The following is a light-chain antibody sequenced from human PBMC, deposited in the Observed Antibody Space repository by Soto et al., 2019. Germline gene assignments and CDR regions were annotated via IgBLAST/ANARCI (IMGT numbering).Light chain of an antibody. CDR2: GAS. Sequence: DIVLTQSPGTLSLSPGERATLSCRASQTVRSNFLAWYQRKPGQSPRLLIYGASSRATGIPDRFSGSGSGADFTLTISSLEPEDFAVYYCQQRTNWSYTFGQGTKVDIK. CDR3: QQRTNWSYT. V-gene: IGKV3D-20*02. J-gene: IGKJ2*01. CDR1: QTVRSNF.